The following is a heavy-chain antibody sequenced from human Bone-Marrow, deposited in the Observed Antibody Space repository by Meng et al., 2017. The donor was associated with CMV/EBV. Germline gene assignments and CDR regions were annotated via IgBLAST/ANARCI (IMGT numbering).Heavy chain of an antibody. D-gene: IGHD3-10*01. Sequence: SETLSLTCAVYGGSFSGYSCSWIRQPPGKGLEWIGEINHSGSTNYNPSLKSRVTISVDTSKDQFSLKVSPVIAADTAVYYCARGPYYGSVLSGYYYYGMDVWGQGTTVTVSS. V-gene: IGHV4-34*01. CDR3: ARGPYYGSVLSGYYYYGMDV. CDR2: INHSGST. J-gene: IGHJ6*02. CDR1: GGSFSGYS.